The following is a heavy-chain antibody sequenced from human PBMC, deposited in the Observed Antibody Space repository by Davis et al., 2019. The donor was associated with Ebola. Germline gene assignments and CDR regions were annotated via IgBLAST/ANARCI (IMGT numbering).Heavy chain of an antibody. CDR3: ARSGKYCSSTSCYTNWFDP. Sequence: MPSETLSLTCTVSGGSISSYYWSWIRQPPGKGLEWIGEINHSGSTNYNPSLKSRVTISVDTSKNQFSLKLSSVTAADTAVYYCARSGKYCSSTSCYTNWFDPWGQGTLVTVSS. J-gene: IGHJ5*02. D-gene: IGHD2-2*02. CDR1: GGSISSYY. V-gene: IGHV4-34*01. CDR2: INHSGST.